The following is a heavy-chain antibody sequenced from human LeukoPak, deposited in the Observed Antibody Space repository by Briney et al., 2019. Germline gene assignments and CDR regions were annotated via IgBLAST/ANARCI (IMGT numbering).Heavy chain of an antibody. CDR2: IYYSGST. Sequence: SETLSLTCTVSGGSISSYYWSWIRQPPGKGLEWIGYIYYSGSTNYNPPLKSRVTISVDTSKNQFSLKLSSVTAADTAVYYCARLVYGGSGSYYPDYWGQGTLVTVSS. CDR3: ARLVYGGSGSYYPDY. D-gene: IGHD3-10*01. CDR1: GGSISSYY. J-gene: IGHJ4*02. V-gene: IGHV4-59*08.